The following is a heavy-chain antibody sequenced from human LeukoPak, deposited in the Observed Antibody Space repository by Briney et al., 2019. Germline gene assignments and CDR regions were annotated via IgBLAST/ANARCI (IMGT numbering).Heavy chain of an antibody. CDR2: IYPGDSDT. Sequence: GESLQICCKASGYTLTSYWLGWARQMPGKGLDWLGIIYPGDSDTRYGPSFQGQVTISADKSISTAYLQWSSLKASDSAMYYCARQYGRYFDLWGRGTLVTVSS. CDR3: ARQYGRYFDL. CDR1: GYTLTSYW. V-gene: IGHV5-51*01. J-gene: IGHJ2*01. D-gene: IGHD4-17*01.